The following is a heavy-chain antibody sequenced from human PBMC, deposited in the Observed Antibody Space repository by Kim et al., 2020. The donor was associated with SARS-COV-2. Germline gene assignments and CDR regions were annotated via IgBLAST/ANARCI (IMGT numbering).Heavy chain of an antibody. CDR3: TRILPEALDV. CDR2: IRRDGGEI. V-gene: IGHV3-7*03. J-gene: IGHJ6*02. CDR1: GFTFRSYW. Sequence: GGSLRLSCAASGFTFRSYWMSWVRQAPGKGLEWVASIRRDGGEIYYVDSVEGRFTISRDNAKNLLYLQMNTLRADDTAVFYCTRILPEALDVWGQGTTVTVSS.